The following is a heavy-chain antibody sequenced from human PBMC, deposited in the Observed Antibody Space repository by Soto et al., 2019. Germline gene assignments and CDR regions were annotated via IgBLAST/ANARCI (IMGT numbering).Heavy chain of an antibody. D-gene: IGHD6-13*01. CDR2: INHSGST. CDR1: GGSFSGYY. J-gene: IGHJ5*02. CDR3: ARGFGRSWYYWFDP. V-gene: IGHV4-34*01. Sequence: PSETLSLTCAVYGGSFSGYYWSWIRQPPGKGLEWNGEINHSGSTNYNPSLKSRVTISVDTSKNQFSLKLSSVTAADTAAYYCARGFGRSWYYWFDPWGQGTLVTVSS.